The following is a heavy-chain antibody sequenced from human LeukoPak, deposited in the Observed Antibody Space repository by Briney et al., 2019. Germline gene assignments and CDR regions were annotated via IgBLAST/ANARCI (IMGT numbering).Heavy chain of an antibody. CDR2: IKQDGSEK. D-gene: IGHD7-27*01. V-gene: IGHV3-7*01. CDR3: AREATWGDFYYYGMYV. CDR1: GFTFSSYG. Sequence: GGSLRLSCAASGFTFSSYGMSWVRQAPGKGLEWGANIKQDGSEKYSVDSVKGRFTISRDNAKHSLYLQMNGLRGEGTAVYYCAREATWGDFYYYGMYVWGQGTTVTVSS. J-gene: IGHJ6*02.